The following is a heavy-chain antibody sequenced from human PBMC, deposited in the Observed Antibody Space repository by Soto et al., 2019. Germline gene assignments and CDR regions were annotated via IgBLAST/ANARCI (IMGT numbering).Heavy chain of an antibody. Sequence: ASVKVSCKASGGTFSSYAMSWVRQAPGQGLEWMGGIIPIFGAANYAQKFQGRVTITADESTSTAYMELSSLRSEDTAVYYCATDRYSSGWYRLRNFDYWGQGTLVTVSS. D-gene: IGHD6-19*01. V-gene: IGHV1-69*13. CDR1: GGTFSSYA. J-gene: IGHJ4*02. CDR2: IIPIFGAA. CDR3: ATDRYSSGWYRLRNFDY.